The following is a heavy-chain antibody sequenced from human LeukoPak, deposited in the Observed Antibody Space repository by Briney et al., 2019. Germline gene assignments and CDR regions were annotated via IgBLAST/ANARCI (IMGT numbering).Heavy chain of an antibody. CDR3: ARGGDGYSQRPFDY. V-gene: IGHV4-30-2*01. CDR1: GGSISSGGYS. CDR2: IYHSGST. Sequence: SETLSLTCAVSGGSISSGGYSWSWIRQPLGKGLEWIGYIYHSGSTYYNPSLKSRVTISVDRSKNQFSLKLSSVTAADTAVYYCARGGDGYSQRPFDYWGQGTLVTVSS. J-gene: IGHJ4*02. D-gene: IGHD5-24*01.